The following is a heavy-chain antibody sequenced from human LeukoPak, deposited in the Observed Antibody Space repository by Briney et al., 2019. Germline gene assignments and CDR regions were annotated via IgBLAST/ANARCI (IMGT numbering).Heavy chain of an antibody. Sequence: GGSLRLSCAASGFTFSSSWVHRVCQAPEKGLEWVADIKCDGSEKYYVDSVKGRLTISRDNAKNSLYLQVNSLIAEDISSGSYSLIDYWGQGTLVTVSS. CDR1: GFTFSSSW. CDR2: IKCDGSEK. CDR3: SLIDY. J-gene: IGHJ4*02. D-gene: IGHD3-10*01. V-gene: IGHV3-52*01.